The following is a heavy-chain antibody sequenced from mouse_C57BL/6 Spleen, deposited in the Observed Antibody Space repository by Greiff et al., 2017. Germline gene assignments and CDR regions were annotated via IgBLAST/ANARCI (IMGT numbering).Heavy chain of an antibody. D-gene: IGHD1-1*01. CDR3: ARWVVGYWCFDV. Sequence: LVESGAELVRPGTSVKMSCKASGYTFTNYWIGWAKQRPGHGLEWIGDIYPGGGYTNYNEKFKGKATLTADKSSSTAYMQFSSLTSEDSAINYCARWVVGYWCFDVGATGTTVTFSS. CDR2: IYPGGGYT. V-gene: IGHV1-63*01. CDR1: GYTFTNYW. J-gene: IGHJ1*03.